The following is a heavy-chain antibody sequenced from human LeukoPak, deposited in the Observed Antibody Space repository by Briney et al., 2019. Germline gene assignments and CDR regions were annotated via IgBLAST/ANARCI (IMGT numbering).Heavy chain of an antibody. V-gene: IGHV3-30*04. Sequence: GGSLRLSCAASGFTFSNYAMHWVRQAPGKGLEWVAVTSYDGRNKYYADSAKGRFTISRDNSKNTLYLQMNSLRPEDTAVYYCARDGYGLDTPMVSTNFDYWGQGTLVTVSS. J-gene: IGHJ4*02. D-gene: IGHD5-18*01. CDR2: TSYDGRNK. CDR1: GFTFSNYA. CDR3: ARDGYGLDTPMVSTNFDY.